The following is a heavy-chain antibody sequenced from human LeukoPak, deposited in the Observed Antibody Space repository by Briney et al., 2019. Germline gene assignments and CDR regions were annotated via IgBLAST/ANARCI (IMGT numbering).Heavy chain of an antibody. J-gene: IGHJ4*02. D-gene: IGHD2-2*01. CDR1: GYTFTGYY. CDR3: ARGLIPAATPFDY. CDR2: INPNSGGT. Sequence: ASVKVSCKASGYTFTGYYMHWVRQAPGQGLEWMGRINPNSGGTNYAQKFQGRVTMTRDTSISTAYMELSRLRSDDTAVYYCARGLIPAATPFDYWGQGTLVTVSS. V-gene: IGHV1-2*06.